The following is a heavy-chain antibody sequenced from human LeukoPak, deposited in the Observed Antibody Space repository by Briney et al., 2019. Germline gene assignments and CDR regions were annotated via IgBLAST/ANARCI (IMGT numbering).Heavy chain of an antibody. CDR3: ARGLYSGKDYYYYGMDV. Sequence: VASVKVSCKASGYTFTGYYMHWVRQAPGQGLEWMGWINPNSGNTGYAQKFQGRVTITRNTSISTAYMELSSLRSEDTAVYYCARGLYSGKDYYYYGMDVWGQGTTVTVSS. CDR2: INPNSGNT. CDR1: GYTFTGYY. D-gene: IGHD2-15*01. V-gene: IGHV1-8*03. J-gene: IGHJ6*02.